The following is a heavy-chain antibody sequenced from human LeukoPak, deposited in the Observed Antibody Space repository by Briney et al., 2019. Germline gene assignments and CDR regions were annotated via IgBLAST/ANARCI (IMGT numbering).Heavy chain of an antibody. J-gene: IGHJ6*04. CDR3: ARGPVYGPGTITGMDV. D-gene: IGHD1-20*01. CDR2: IHSTGNT. CDR1: GGSISHYY. Sequence: SSETLSLTCTVSGGSISHYYWSWVRQPAGKGLQWIGRIHSTGNTDSHPSLRSRVTMSVDTSTNQFFLNLTSVTAADTAVYYCARGPVYGPGTITGMDVWGTETTVTVSS. V-gene: IGHV4-4*07.